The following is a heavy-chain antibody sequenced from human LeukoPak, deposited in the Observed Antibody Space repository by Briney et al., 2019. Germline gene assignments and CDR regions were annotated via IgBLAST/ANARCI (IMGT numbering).Heavy chain of an antibody. Sequence: WASVKVSCKASGYTFTSYGISWVRQAPGQGLEWMGWISAYNGNTNYAQKLQGRVTMTTDTSTSTAYMELRSLRSDDTAVYYRARDSDIAVAGMWGQGTLVTVSS. V-gene: IGHV1-18*01. CDR1: GYTFTSYG. CDR2: ISAYNGNT. CDR3: ARDSDIAVAGM. J-gene: IGHJ4*02. D-gene: IGHD6-19*01.